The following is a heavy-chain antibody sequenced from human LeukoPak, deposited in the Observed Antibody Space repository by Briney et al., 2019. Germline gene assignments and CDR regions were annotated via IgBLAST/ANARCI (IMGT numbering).Heavy chain of an antibody. D-gene: IGHD3-22*01. Sequence: SETLSLTCTVSGGSISSGDYYWSWIRQPPGKGLEWVGYMYYSGSTYYNPSLKSRVTISVDTSKNQFSLQLSSVTAAGTAVYYCARPYYYDSRIDPWGQGTLVTVSS. CDR3: ARPYYYDSRIDP. CDR2: MYYSGST. CDR1: GGSISSGDYY. J-gene: IGHJ5*02. V-gene: IGHV4-30-4*01.